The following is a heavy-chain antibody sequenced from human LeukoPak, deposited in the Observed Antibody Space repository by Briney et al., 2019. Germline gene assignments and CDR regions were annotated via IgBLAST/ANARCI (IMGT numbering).Heavy chain of an antibody. Sequence: GGSLRLSFAASGFTFSTYGMSWVRQAPGKGLECVSAISGSGGTTYYADSVKGRFTISRDNSKNTLYVQMHSLRAEDTAVYYCAKGSGYSYGFSDYWGQGTLVTVSS. V-gene: IGHV3-23*01. D-gene: IGHD5-18*01. CDR1: GFTFSTYG. CDR2: ISGSGGTT. J-gene: IGHJ4*02. CDR3: AKGSGYSYGFSDY.